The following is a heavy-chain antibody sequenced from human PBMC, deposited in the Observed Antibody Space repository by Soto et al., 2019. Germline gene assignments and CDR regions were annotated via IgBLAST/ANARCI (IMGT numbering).Heavy chain of an antibody. D-gene: IGHD6-13*01. J-gene: IGHJ4*02. Sequence: SETLSLTCAVSGGSISSGGYSWSWIRQPPGKGLEWIGYIYHSGSTYYNPSLKSRVTISVDRSKNQFSLKLSSVTAADTAVYYCGGSSSRGIFDYWGQGTLVTVSS. CDR2: IYHSGST. CDR1: GGSISSGGYS. V-gene: IGHV4-30-2*01. CDR3: GGSSSRGIFDY.